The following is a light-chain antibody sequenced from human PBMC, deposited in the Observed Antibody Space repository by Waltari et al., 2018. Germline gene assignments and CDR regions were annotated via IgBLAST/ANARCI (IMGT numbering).Light chain of an antibody. CDR1: ALPKQY. CDR3: QSADTIATYVL. J-gene: IGLJ2*01. V-gene: IGLV3-25*03. Sequence: SYELTQPPSVSVSPGQTARITCSGDALPKQYTYWYQQKPGQAPVLVIFKDTERPSRFPERFSGSSSGAKVTLTISGVQAEDEADYYCQSADTIATYVLFGGGTKLTVL. CDR2: KDT.